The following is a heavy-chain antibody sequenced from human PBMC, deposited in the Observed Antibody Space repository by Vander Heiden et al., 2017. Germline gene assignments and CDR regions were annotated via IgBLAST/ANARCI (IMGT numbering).Heavy chain of an antibody. V-gene: IGHV3-11*01. CDR1: GFPFSAYY. CDR2: ISSSGSTI. D-gene: IGHD3-22*01. J-gene: IGHJ3*02. Sequence: QVQLVESGGGLVKPGGSLRLSCAASGFPFSAYYMSWIRQAPGKGLEWISYISSSGSTIYYADSVKGRFTISRDNAKNSLYLQMNSLRAEDTAVYYCASLITMIVVADAFDIWGQGTMVTVSS. CDR3: ASLITMIVVADAFDI.